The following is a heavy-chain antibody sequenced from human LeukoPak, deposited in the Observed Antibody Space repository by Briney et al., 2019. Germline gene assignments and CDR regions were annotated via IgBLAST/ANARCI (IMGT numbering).Heavy chain of an antibody. CDR1: GYTFTSYG. CDR2: IIPIFGTA. CDR3: AVGRDGYNSRRYYFDY. Sequence: SVKVSCKASGYTFTSYGISWVRQAPGQGLEWMGGIIPIFGTANYAQKFQGRVTITADESTSTAYMELSSLRSEDTAVYYCAVGRDGYNSRRYYFDYWGQGSLVTVSS. V-gene: IGHV1-69*13. D-gene: IGHD5-24*01. J-gene: IGHJ4*02.